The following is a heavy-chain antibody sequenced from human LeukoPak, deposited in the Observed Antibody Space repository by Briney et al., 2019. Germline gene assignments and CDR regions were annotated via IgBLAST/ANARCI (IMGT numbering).Heavy chain of an antibody. CDR1: GFTFSSYG. J-gene: IGHJ4*02. Sequence: GRSLRLSCAASGFTFSSYGMHWVRQAPGKGLEWVAVISYDGSNKYYADSVKGRFTISRDNSKNTLYLQMNSLRAGDTAVYYCAKEANDYVWGSYRSYYFDYWGQGTLVTVSS. CDR2: ISYDGSNK. V-gene: IGHV3-30*18. CDR3: AKEANDYVWGSYRSYYFDY. D-gene: IGHD3-16*02.